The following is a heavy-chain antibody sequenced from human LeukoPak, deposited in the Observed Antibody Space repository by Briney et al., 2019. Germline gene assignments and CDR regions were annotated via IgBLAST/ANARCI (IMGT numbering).Heavy chain of an antibody. V-gene: IGHV3-30*18. CDR3: AKGWRRYSSSWYSSHYYYYGMDV. CDR1: GFTLSSYG. D-gene: IGHD6-13*01. J-gene: IGHJ6*02. Sequence: PGGSLRLSCAASGFTLSSYGMHWVRQAPGKGLEWVAVISYDGSNKYYADSVKGRFTISRDNSKNTLYLQMNSLRAEDTAVYYCAKGWRRYSSSWYSSHYYYYGMDVWGQGTTVTVSS. CDR2: ISYDGSNK.